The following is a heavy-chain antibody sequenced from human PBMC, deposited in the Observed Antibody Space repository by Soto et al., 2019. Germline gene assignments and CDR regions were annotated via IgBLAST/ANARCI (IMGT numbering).Heavy chain of an antibody. CDR2: IYYSGST. J-gene: IGHJ4*02. CDR3: ARSGITMVRGTRAAAGFDY. CDR1: GGSISSGDYY. D-gene: IGHD3-10*01. Sequence: SETLSLTCTVSGGSISSGDYYWSWIRQPPGKGLEWIGCIYYSGSTYYNPSLKSRVTISVDTSKNQFSLKLSSVTAADTAVYYCARSGITMVRGTRAAAGFDYWGQGTLVTVSS. V-gene: IGHV4-30-4*01.